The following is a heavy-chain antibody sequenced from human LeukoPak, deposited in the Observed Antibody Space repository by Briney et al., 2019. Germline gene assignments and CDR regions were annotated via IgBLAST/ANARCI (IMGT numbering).Heavy chain of an antibody. CDR2: IIPIFGTA. D-gene: IGHD4-11*01. CDR3: AIDEGFLQPLRAFDI. V-gene: IGHV1-69*06. CDR1: GGTFSSYA. J-gene: IGHJ3*02. Sequence: ASVKVSCRAAGGTFSSYAISWVRQAPGQGLEWMGGIIPIFGTANYAQKFQGRVTITADKSTSTAYMELSSLRSEDTAVYYCAIDEGFLQPLRAFDIWGQGTMVTVSS.